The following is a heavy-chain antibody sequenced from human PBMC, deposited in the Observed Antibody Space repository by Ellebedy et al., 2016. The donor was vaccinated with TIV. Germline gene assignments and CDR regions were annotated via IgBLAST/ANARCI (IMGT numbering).Heavy chain of an antibody. J-gene: IGHJ4*02. CDR3: ARELAVAGYFDY. Sequence: GGSLRLSCAASGFTFSSDGMHWVRQAPGKGLEWVAVIWYDGSNKFYADSVKGRFTISRDNSKNTLFLQMNSLRVEDTAVYYCARELAVAGYFDYWGQGTLVTVSS. CDR2: IWYDGSNK. D-gene: IGHD6-19*01. CDR1: GFTFSSDG. V-gene: IGHV3-33*01.